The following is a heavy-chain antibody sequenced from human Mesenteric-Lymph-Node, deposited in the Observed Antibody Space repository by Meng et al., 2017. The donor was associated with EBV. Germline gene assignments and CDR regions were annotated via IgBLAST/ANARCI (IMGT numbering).Heavy chain of an antibody. J-gene: IGHJ4*02. V-gene: IGHV1-3*01. CDR1: GYTFTSYD. CDR3: ATTSSKSGVTGY. CDR2: INVGKGKT. D-gene: IGHD3-10*01. Sequence: QVQLVQSGAEVKKPGASVKVSCKASGYTFTSYDMHWVRPAAGQRLEWMGWINVGKGKTKYSQNFQGRVSITRDTSASTAYMELSSLRSEDTAVYYCATTSSKSGVTGYWGQGTLVTVSS.